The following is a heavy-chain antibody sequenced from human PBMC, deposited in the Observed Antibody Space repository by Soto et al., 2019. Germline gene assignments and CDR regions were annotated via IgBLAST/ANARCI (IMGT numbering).Heavy chain of an antibody. Sequence: EVQLLESVGGLVQPGGSLRLFCAASGFTFSNYAMTWVQAPGKGLEWVSTFTTAALTFYGDAVKGRFTISRDNSKSTLYLQMNSLRADDTAIYFCARTDKFTSQSSGWANRFDYWGQGTLVTVSS. D-gene: IGHD6-19*01. CDR2: FTTAALT. CDR3: ARTDKFTSQSSGWANRFDY. CDR1: GFTFSNYA. V-gene: IGHV3-23*01. J-gene: IGHJ4*02.